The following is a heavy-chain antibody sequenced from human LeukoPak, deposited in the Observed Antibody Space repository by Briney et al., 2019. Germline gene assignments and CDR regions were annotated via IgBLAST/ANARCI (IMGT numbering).Heavy chain of an antibody. CDR3: ARKVGATTYPDWFDP. CDR2: INHSGST. V-gene: IGHV4-34*01. D-gene: IGHD1-26*01. CDR1: GGSFSDYY. Sequence: PSETLSLTCAVYGGSFSDYYWSWFRQPPGKGLEWLGEINHSGSTNYNPSLKSRLTISVDTSKKQFTLKLSAVTAADTAVYYCARKVGATTYPDWFDPWGQGTLVTVSS. J-gene: IGHJ5*02.